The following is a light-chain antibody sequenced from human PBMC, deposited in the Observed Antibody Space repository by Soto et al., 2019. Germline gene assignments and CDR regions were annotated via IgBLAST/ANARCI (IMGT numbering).Light chain of an antibody. CDR1: QSISSW. Sequence: DIQMTQSPSTLSASVGDRVTITCRASQSISSWLAWYQQKPGKAPKLLLYDASSLESGVPSRFSGSGSWTECTLSISSLQPDDFATYYCQQYNRYSPWTCGQGTKVEIK. CDR2: DAS. CDR3: QQYNRYSPWT. V-gene: IGKV1-5*01. J-gene: IGKJ1*01.